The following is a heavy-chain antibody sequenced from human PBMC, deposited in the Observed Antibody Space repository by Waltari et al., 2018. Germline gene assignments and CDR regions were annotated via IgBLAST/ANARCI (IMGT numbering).Heavy chain of an antibody. V-gene: IGHV3-43*01. CDR3: AKGGLEAVDYMDV. J-gene: IGHJ6*03. D-gene: IGHD2-15*01. CDR1: AFTFDDYT. CDR2: ISWDGGST. Sequence: EVQLVESGGVVVQPGGSLRLSCAASAFTFDDYTMHWVRQAPGKGLEWVSLISWDGGSTYYADSVKGRFTISRDNSKNSLYLQMNSLRTEDTALYYCAKGGLEAVDYMDVWGKGTTVTTSS.